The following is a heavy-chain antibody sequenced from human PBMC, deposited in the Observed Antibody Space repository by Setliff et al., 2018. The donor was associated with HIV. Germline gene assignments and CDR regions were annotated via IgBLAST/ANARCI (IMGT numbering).Heavy chain of an antibody. D-gene: IGHD2-2*01. CDR3: AKTVPHSTAQDAFDF. Sequence: SETLSLTCTVSGGSISINEWWGWIRQPSGKGLAWIVYISNSGKTYYNPSLNCRVTLSADTSKNQLSLKLSYVTAVDTAVYYCAKTVPHSTAQDAFDFWGQGTMGTVSS. J-gene: IGHJ3*01. CDR2: ISNSGKT. CDR1: GGSISINEW. V-gene: IGHV4-28*01.